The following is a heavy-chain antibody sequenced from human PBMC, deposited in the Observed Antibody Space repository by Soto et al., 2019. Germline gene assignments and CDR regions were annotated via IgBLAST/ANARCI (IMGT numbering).Heavy chain of an antibody. Sequence: QVQLQESGPGLVKSSQTLSLTCTVSGGSISSDGNYWSWIRKHPGKGLEWIGYIYYSGSTYYNPSLKSQVTISVDTSKNQFSLKLNSVTAADTAVYYCARARRVRGIIYYYCMDVWGQGTTVTVSS. CDR3: ARARRVRGIIYYYCMDV. CDR1: GGSISSDGNY. V-gene: IGHV4-31*01. J-gene: IGHJ6*02. D-gene: IGHD3-10*01. CDR2: IYYSGST.